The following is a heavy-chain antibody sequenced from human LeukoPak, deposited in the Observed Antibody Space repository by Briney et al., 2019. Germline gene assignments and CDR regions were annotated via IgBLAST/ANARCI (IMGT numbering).Heavy chain of an antibody. CDR2: IVVGSGNT. D-gene: IGHD4-17*01. CDR1: GFTFTSSA. CDR3: AAQALDYGDYDYYYYYMDV. J-gene: IGHJ6*03. Sequence: VASVKVSCKASGFTFTSSAMQWVRQARGQRLEWIGWIVVGSGNTNYAQKFQERVTITRDMSTSTAYMELSSLRSEDTAVYYCAAQALDYGDYDYYYYYMDVWGKGTTVTVSS. V-gene: IGHV1-58*02.